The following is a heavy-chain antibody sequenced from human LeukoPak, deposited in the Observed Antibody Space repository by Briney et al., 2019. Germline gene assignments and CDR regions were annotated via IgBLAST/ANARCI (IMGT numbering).Heavy chain of an antibody. D-gene: IGHD1-26*01. J-gene: IGHJ4*02. CDR3: ARVGATPYYYFDY. Sequence: PGGSLRLSCAASGFTFSSYAMSWVRQAPGKGLEWVSAISGSGGSTYYADSVKGRFTISRDNAKNSLYLQMNSLRAEDTAVYYCARVGATPYYYFDYWGQGTLVTVSS. V-gene: IGHV3-23*01. CDR2: ISGSGGST. CDR1: GFTFSSYA.